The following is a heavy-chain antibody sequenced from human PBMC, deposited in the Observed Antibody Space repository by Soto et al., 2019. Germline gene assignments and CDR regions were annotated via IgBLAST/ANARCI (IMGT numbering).Heavy chain of an antibody. CDR3: ARERVPRLPDY. J-gene: IGHJ4*02. CDR1: GFTFSNYG. V-gene: IGHV3-33*01. CDR2: VWFDGNNK. D-gene: IGHD4-17*01. Sequence: QVQLVESGGGVVQPGRSLRLSCTTSGFTFSNYGMYWVRQAPGQGLEWVAAVWFDGNNKYYADSVKGRFTISKDNSKNTLFLQMNNLRVEDTAVYYCARERVPRLPDYLGQGTLVTVSS.